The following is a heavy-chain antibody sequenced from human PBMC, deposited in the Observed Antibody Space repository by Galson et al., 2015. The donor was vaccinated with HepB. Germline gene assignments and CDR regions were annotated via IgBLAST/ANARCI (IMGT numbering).Heavy chain of an antibody. V-gene: IGHV3-23*01. CDR3: VMNWNGDY. CDR1: GFTFNNYA. CDR2: IHASGSTS. J-gene: IGHJ4*02. D-gene: IGHD3-3*01. Sequence: SLRLSCAASGFTFNNYAMTWVRQAPGKGLEWVSAIHASGSTSYYTDSVKGRFTISRDNSKNTLYLQMNSLRAEDTAVYYCVMNWNGDYWGQGTLVTVSS.